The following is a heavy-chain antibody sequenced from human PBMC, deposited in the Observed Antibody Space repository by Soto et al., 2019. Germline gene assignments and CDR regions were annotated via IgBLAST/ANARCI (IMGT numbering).Heavy chain of an antibody. J-gene: IGHJ4*02. V-gene: IGHV3-23*01. CDR1: GFTFSSHA. CDR2: ISSNGVST. Sequence: EVQLLESGGGLVQPGGSLRLSCAASGFTFSSHAMSWVRLAPGKGLEWVSAISSNGVSTFYADSVKGRFTISRDNSKNTLYVQMNSLRGEDTAVYYCANYGSGSSNPSARYWGQGTLVTVSS. D-gene: IGHD3-10*01. CDR3: ANYGSGSSNPSARY.